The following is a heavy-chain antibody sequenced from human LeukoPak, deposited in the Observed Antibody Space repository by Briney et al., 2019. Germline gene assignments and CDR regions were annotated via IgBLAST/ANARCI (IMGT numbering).Heavy chain of an antibody. CDR1: GYTFTSYG. D-gene: IGHD5-12*01. V-gene: IGHV1-18*01. Sequence: ASVKVSCKASGYTFTSYGISWVRQAPGPGLELMGWSSAYNGNAIYAQRLQGRVTMTTDTSTSTAYMRLRSLRSDDTAVYYCGKNRSLYSGDYWGQGTLVTVSS. CDR3: GKNRSLYSGDY. CDR2: SSAYNGNA. J-gene: IGHJ4*02.